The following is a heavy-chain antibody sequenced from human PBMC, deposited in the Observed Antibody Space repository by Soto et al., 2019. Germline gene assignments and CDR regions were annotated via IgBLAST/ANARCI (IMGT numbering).Heavy chain of an antibody. CDR2: MNANSGNR. CDR1: GYTFTNYD. CDR3: ARGGYVDSFPSYPYYIAV. Sequence: QVQLVQSGAEVRKPGASVKVSCKASGYTFTNYDINWVRQAPGEGLEWMGWMNANSGNRGFGQKFQGRVTMTSNTSISTAYMELTSLTSDDTAVYFCARGGYVDSFPSYPYYIAVWGEGTTVTVSS. J-gene: IGHJ6*03. V-gene: IGHV1-8*01. D-gene: IGHD2-2*01.